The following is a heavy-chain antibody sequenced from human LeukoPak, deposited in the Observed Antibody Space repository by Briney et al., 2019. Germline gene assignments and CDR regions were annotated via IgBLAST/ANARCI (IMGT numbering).Heavy chain of an antibody. Sequence: GGSLRLSCAASGFTFSSYGMHWVRQAPGKGLEWVAVISYDGSNKYYADSVKGRFTISRDNSKNTLYLQMNSLRAEDTAVYYCAKTDYGDYVSAFDIWGQGTMVSVSS. CDR3: AKTDYGDYVSAFDI. CDR2: ISYDGSNK. V-gene: IGHV3-30*18. J-gene: IGHJ3*02. D-gene: IGHD4-17*01. CDR1: GFTFSSYG.